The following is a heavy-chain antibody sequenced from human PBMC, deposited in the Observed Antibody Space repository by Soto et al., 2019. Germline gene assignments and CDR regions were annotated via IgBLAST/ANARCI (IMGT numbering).Heavy chain of an antibody. CDR2: INHSGST. Sequence: SETLSLTCAVYGGSFSGYYWSWIRQPPGKGLEWIGEINHSGSTNYNPSLKSRVTISVDTSKNQFSLKLSSVTAADTAIYYCVRFWPPPDYNIVTVSTDAFDYWGQGILVTVSS. D-gene: IGHD3-9*01. V-gene: IGHV4-34*01. J-gene: IGHJ4*02. CDR3: VRFWPPPDYNIVTVSTDAFDY. CDR1: GGSFSGYY.